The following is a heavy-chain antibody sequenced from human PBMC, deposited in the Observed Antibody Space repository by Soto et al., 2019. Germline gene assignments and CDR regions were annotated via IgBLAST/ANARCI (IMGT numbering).Heavy chain of an antibody. D-gene: IGHD6-19*01. V-gene: IGHV4-31*03. CDR2: IYYSGST. Sequence: QVQLQESGPGLVKPSQTLSLTCTVSGGSISSGGYYWSWIRQHPGKGLEWIGYIYYSGSTYYNPSLKSRVTISVDTSKNQCSLKLSSVTAADTAVYYCARDSVAVAGSGWFDPWGQGTLVTVSS. CDR1: GGSISSGGYY. CDR3: ARDSVAVAGSGWFDP. J-gene: IGHJ5*02.